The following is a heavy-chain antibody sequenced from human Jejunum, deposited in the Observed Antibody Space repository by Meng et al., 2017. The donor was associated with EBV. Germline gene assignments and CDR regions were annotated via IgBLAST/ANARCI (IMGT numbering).Heavy chain of an antibody. CDR1: GFTFSSSA. CDR3: AKLTRA. Sequence: EGGVVEAGGGLVQPGGALRLSCAALGFTFSSSAMSWVRQAPGKGLEWVSSIGGSGGATYYADSVKGRFTISRDNSKSTLYLQMNSLRAEDTAVYYCAKLTRAWGQGTLVTVSS. J-gene: IGHJ5*02. V-gene: IGHV3-23*04. CDR2: IGGSGGAT. D-gene: IGHD1/OR15-1a*01.